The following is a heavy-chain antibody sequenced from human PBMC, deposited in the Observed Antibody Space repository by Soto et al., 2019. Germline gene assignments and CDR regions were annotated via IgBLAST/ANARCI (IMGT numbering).Heavy chain of an antibody. CDR2: ISSSSSYI. D-gene: IGHD1-20*01. Sequence: GGSLRLSCAASGFTFSSYSMNWVRQAPGKGLEWVSSISSSSSYIYYADSVKGRFTISRDNAKNSLYLQMNSLRAEDTAVYYCARGGRITGAENAFDIWGQGTMVTVSS. V-gene: IGHV3-21*01. CDR1: GFTFSSYS. J-gene: IGHJ3*02. CDR3: ARGGRITGAENAFDI.